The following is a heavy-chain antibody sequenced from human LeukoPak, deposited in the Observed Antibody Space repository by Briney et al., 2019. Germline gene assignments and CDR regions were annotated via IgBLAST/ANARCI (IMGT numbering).Heavy chain of an antibody. V-gene: IGHV3-72*01. D-gene: IGHD3-16*01. CDR1: GFTFSSYA. CDR3: VRRNYVAFDI. Sequence: PGGSLRLSCAASGFTFSSYAMHWVRQAPGKGLEWVGRSKNKANSYSTDYAASVKGRFIISRDESSNSQYLQMNSLKTEDTALYYCVRRNYVAFDIWGQGTMVTVSS. J-gene: IGHJ3*02. CDR2: SKNKANSYST.